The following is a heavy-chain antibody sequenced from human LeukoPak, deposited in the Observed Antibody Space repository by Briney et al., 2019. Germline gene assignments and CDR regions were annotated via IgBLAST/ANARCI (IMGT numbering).Heavy chain of an antibody. V-gene: IGHV1-3*01. D-gene: IGHD1-20*01. CDR2: INAGNGNT. CDR1: GYTFTSYS. J-gene: IGHJ4*02. Sequence: GASVTVSCKASGYTFTSYSMHWLGQAPGQRLEWMGWINAGNGNTKFSQKLQGRVTITRDTSASTAYMELSSLKSEDTAVYYCARYNWNGDFDYWGQGTLVTVSS. CDR3: ARYNWNGDFDY.